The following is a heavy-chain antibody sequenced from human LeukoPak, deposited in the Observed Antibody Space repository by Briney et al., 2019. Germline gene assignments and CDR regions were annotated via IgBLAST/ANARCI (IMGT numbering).Heavy chain of an antibody. CDR2: ISGGGGST. V-gene: IGHV3-23*01. CDR1: GFTLSRYS. J-gene: IGHJ4*02. D-gene: IGHD6-19*01. Sequence: GGSLRLSCAASGFTLSRYSMNWVRQAPGKGLEWVSGISGGGGSTYYADSVKGRFTISRDNSKNTLYLQMNSLRAEDTAVYYCAKFLAGVAVAGTDFDYWGQGTLVAVSS. CDR3: AKFLAGVAVAGTDFDY.